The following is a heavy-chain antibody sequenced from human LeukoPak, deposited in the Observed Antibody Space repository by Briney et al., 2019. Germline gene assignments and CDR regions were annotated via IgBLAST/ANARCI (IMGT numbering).Heavy chain of an antibody. CDR3: ARRRDGYSPCDY. CDR1: GFTFSSYA. V-gene: IGHV3-21*01. J-gene: IGHJ4*02. CDR2: ISSRSSYI. D-gene: IGHD5-24*01. Sequence: GGSLRLSCAASGFTFSSYAMNWVRQAPGKGLEWVSSISSRSSYIYYADSVKGRFTISRDNSKNSLYLQMNSLRAEDTAVYYCARRRDGYSPCDYWGQGTLITVSS.